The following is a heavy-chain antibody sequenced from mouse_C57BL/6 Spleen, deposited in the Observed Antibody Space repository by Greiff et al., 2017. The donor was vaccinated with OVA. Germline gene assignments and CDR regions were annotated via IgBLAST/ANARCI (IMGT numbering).Heavy chain of an antibody. V-gene: IGHV1-52*01. CDR1: GYTFTSYW. D-gene: IGHD6-2*01. CDR3: ARWGERAMDY. Sequence: VQLQQPGAELVRPGSSVKLSCKASGYTFTSYWMHWVKQRPIQGLEWIGNIDPSDSETHYNQKFKDKATLTVDKSSSTAYMQLSSLTSEDSAVYYCARWGERAMDYWGQGTSVTVSS. CDR2: IDPSDSET. J-gene: IGHJ4*01.